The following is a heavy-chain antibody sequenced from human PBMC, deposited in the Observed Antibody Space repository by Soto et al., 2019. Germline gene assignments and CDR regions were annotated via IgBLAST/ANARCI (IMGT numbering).Heavy chain of an antibody. Sequence: GGSLRLSCAASGFTFSSYWMSWVRQAPGKGLEWVANIKQDGSEKYYVDSVKGRFTISRDTAKNSLYLQMNRLRAEDAAVYYCARDRDSSSWYYYYTYMDVWGKGTTVTVSS. CDR1: GFTFSSYW. CDR2: IKQDGSEK. J-gene: IGHJ6*03. D-gene: IGHD6-13*01. V-gene: IGHV3-7*03. CDR3: ARDRDSSSWYYYYTYMDV.